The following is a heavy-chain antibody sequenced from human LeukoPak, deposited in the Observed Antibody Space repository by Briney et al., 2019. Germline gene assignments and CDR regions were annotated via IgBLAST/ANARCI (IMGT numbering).Heavy chain of an antibody. CDR2: IYHSGST. CDR3: ARAEDWLFFDY. D-gene: IGHD3/OR15-3a*01. J-gene: IGHJ4*02. CDR1: GGSISSGGYS. V-gene: IGHV4-30-2*01. Sequence: SETLSLTCAVSGGSISSGGYSWSWIRQPPGKGLEWIGYIYHSGSTYYNPSLKSRVTISVDRSKNQFSLKLSSVTAADTAVYYCARAEDWLFFDYWGQGTLVTVSS.